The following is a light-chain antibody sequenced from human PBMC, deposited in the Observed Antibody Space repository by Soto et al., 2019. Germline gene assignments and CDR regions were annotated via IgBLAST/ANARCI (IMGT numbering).Light chain of an antibody. Sequence: EIVMAQSPATLSVSPGERASLSCRASQSVGSNLAWYQQTAGQAPRLLIYGASTRATGIPARFSGSCSGTEVTLTISSLQSEDFAVYSCQQYTNWPYTFGQGTKLEIK. CDR1: QSVGSN. CDR3: QQYTNWPYT. CDR2: GAS. V-gene: IGKV3-15*01. J-gene: IGKJ2*01.